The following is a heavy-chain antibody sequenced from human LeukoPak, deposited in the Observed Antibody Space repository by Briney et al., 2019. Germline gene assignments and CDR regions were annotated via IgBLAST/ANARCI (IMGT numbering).Heavy chain of an antibody. J-gene: IGHJ5*02. V-gene: IGHV3-15*01. CDR2: VKTKGDGGAA. CDR1: GITFTNAW. CDR3: TTDRMIYATNWAVSWFDP. Sequence: GGSLRLSCAASGITFTNAWLTWIRQAPGKGLEWVGRVKTKGDGGAADYAAPVKGRFTISRDDSTKTLYLQMNSLKTEDTAVYYCTTDRMIYATNWAVSWFDPWGQGTLVTVSS. D-gene: IGHD2-8*01.